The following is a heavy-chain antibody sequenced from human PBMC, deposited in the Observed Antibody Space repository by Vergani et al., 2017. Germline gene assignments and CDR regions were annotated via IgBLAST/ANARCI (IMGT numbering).Heavy chain of an antibody. Sequence: EVQLVESGGGLVQPGGSLRLSCAASGFTFSSYSMNWVRKAPGKGLEWVSYISSSSSTIYYADCVKGRFTISRDNAKNSLYMQMNSLRAEDTAVYYCARDPLAYCGGDCYTGYYYYGMDVWGQGTTVTVSS. CDR1: GFTFSSYS. J-gene: IGHJ6*02. D-gene: IGHD2-21*02. CDR3: ARDPLAYCGGDCYTGYYYYGMDV. V-gene: IGHV3-48*01. CDR2: ISSSSSTI.